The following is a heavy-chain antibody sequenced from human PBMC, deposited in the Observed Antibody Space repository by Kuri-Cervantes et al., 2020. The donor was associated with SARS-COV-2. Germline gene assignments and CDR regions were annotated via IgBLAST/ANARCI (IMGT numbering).Heavy chain of an antibody. V-gene: IGHV4-59*01. J-gene: IGHJ5*02. CDR3: ARGIVVPATTRWNWFDP. D-gene: IGHD2-2*01. Sequence: SETLSLTCTVSGGSISSYYWSWIRQPPGKGLEWIGYIYYSGSTNYNPSLKSRVTISVDTSKNQFSLKLSSVTAADTAVYYCARGIVVPATTRWNWFDPWGQGTLVTVSS. CDR1: GGSISSYY. CDR2: IYYSGST.